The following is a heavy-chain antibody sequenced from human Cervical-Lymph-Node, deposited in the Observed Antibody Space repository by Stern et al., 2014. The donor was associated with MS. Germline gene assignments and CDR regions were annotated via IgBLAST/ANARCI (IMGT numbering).Heavy chain of an antibody. CDR3: AREWIYEVSWFDS. CDR1: GGSISSGSHY. V-gene: IGHV4-61*02. D-gene: IGHD5/OR15-5a*01. Sequence: QVQLQESGPGLVKPSQTLSLTCTVSGGSISSGSHYWSWIRQPAVKGLEWVGRIYSTGRVDYNPSFKGRVTMSVDTSKDQFSLELRSVPAADTAMYYCAREWIYEVSWFDSWGQGSLVIVSS. J-gene: IGHJ5*01. CDR2: IYSTGRV.